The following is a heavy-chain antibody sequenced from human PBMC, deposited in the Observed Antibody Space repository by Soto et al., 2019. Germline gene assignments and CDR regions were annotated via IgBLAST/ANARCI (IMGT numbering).Heavy chain of an antibody. V-gene: IGHV3-23*01. Sequence: EVQLLESGGGLVQPGGSLRLSCAASGFTFSSYAMSWVRQAPGKGLEWVSAISGSGGSTYYADSVKGRFTISRDNSKNTLYRQMNSLRAEDTAVYYCAKSRMYNWNYYSWFDRWGQGTLVTVSS. CDR1: GFTFSSYA. J-gene: IGHJ5*02. CDR3: AKSRMYNWNYYSWFDR. D-gene: IGHD1-7*01. CDR2: ISGSGGST.